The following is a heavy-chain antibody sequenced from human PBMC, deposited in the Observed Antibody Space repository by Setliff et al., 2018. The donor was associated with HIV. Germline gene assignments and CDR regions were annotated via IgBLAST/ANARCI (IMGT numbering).Heavy chain of an antibody. D-gene: IGHD2-15*01. V-gene: IGHV4-59*11. Sequence: SETLSLTCTVSGGSSSSHYWSWNRQPPGQGLEWIGYVHYSGTTNYNPSLKSRVTISVDASNNQFSLELRSMTAADPAVYYCARENGDCSGGACYFMLDSWGQGTRVTVSS. J-gene: IGHJ4*02. CDR2: VHYSGTT. CDR1: GGSSSSHY. CDR3: ARENGDCSGGACYFMLDS.